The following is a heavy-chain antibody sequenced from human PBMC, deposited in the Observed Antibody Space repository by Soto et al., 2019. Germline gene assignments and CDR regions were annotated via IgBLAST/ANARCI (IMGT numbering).Heavy chain of an antibody. CDR2: INAGNGNT. V-gene: IGHV1-3*01. CDR3: ASEGRYSGYDKMHP. Sequence: ASVKFYCTASGYTFTSYAMHWVRQAAGQRLEWMGWINAGNGNTKYSQKFQGRVTITRDTSASTAYMELSSLRSEDTAVYYCASEGRYSGYDKMHPWGKATRGTVSS. J-gene: IGHJ5*02. D-gene: IGHD5-12*01. CDR1: GYTFTSYA.